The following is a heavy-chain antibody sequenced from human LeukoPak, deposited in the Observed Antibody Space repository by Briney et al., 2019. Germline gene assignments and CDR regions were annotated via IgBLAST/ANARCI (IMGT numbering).Heavy chain of an antibody. CDR3: AKAPVGYCSGGSCTNWFDP. J-gene: IGHJ5*02. D-gene: IGHD2-15*01. CDR1: GFTFSSYA. CDR2: ISGSGIST. Sequence: GGSLRLSCVASGFTFSSYAMSWVRQAPGKGLEWVSGISGSGISTYYADSVKGRFTISRDNSKSTLYLQMNSLRAEDTAVYYCAKAPVGYCSGGSCTNWFDPWGQGTLVTVSS. V-gene: IGHV3-23*01.